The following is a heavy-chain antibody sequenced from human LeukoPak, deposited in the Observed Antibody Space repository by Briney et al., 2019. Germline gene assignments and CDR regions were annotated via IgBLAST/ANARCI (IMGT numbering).Heavy chain of an antibody. CDR3: ARMRSSGWSTPFDY. J-gene: IGHJ4*02. V-gene: IGHV5-51*01. D-gene: IGHD6-19*01. CDR1: GYSFTTYW. CDR2: IYPGDSDS. Sequence: GESLQTSCKGSGYSFTTYWIGWVRQMPGKGLEWTGIIYPGDSDSRYSPSFQGQVTISADKSISTAFLQWSSLKASDTAMYYCARMRSSGWSTPFDYWGQGTLVTVSS.